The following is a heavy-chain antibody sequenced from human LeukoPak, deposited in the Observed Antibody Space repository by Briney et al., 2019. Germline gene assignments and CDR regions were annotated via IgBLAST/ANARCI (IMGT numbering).Heavy chain of an antibody. CDR2: ISTDGGGT. CDR1: GFTFNIYA. CDR3: VKYHNSCYSV. Sequence: PGGSLGLSCSASGFTFNIYAMHWVRQAPGKGLEYVSAISTDGGGTYYADSVKGRFTISRDNSKNTLYLQMSGLRAEDTAVYYCVKYHNSCYSVWGQGTLVTVSS. D-gene: IGHD2-15*01. V-gene: IGHV3-64D*06. J-gene: IGHJ4*02.